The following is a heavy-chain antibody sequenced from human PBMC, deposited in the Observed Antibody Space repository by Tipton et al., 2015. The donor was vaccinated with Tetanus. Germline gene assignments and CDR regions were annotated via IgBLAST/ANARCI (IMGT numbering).Heavy chain of an antibody. V-gene: IGHV4-34*01. D-gene: IGHD3-3*01. CDR3: VRANYEFPKKGPFDY. J-gene: IGHJ4*02. Sequence: TLSLTCAVYGGSFSGYYWTWIRQPPVKGLEWIGEINPSGSTNYNPSLKSRVTISVDTSKNRVSLKLNSVTAADTAVYYCVRANYEFPKKGPFDYWGPGSLVIVSS. CDR1: GGSFSGYY. CDR2: INPSGST.